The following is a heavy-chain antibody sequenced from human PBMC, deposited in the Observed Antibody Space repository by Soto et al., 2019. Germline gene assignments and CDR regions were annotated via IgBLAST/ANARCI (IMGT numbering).Heavy chain of an antibody. J-gene: IGHJ4*02. V-gene: IGHV1-2*02. CDR1: GYTFTCYF. CDR2: INPNSGDT. CDR3: ARVRTYYDRSGSLDY. D-gene: IGHD3-22*01. Sequence: ASVKVSCKASGYTFTCYFMHWVRQAPGQGLEWMGWINPNSGDTDYVQKFQGRVTMTRDMSISTVYMDLRRLTSDDTAVYYCARVRTYYDRSGSLDYWGQGTLVTVSS.